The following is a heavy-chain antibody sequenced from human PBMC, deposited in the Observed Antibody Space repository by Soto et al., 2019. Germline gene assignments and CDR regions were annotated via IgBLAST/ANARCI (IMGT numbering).Heavy chain of an antibody. V-gene: IGHV3-30*18. J-gene: IGHJ4*02. D-gene: IGHD1-26*01. CDR1: GFTFSSYG. CDR3: ANDRGGIYGGAYYFGD. CDR2: ISYDGSNK. Sequence: VQLVEFGGVVVQPGRSLRLSCAASGFTFSSYGMHWFRQAPGKGLEWVAVISYDGSNKYYVDSVKGRFTISRDNSKNTLYLHMNSLSPEDTSVYYCANDRGGIYGGAYYFGDWGQGTLVSVSS.